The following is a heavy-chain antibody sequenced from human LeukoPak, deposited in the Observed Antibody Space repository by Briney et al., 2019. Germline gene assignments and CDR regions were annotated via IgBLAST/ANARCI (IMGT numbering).Heavy chain of an antibody. CDR3: ARGRRQWLRDAFDI. CDR1: GGSFSGYY. CDR2: INHSGST. Sequence: PSETLSLTCAVYGGSFSGYYWSWIRQPPGKGLEWIGEINHSGSTNYNPSLKSRVTISVDTSKNQFSLKLSSVTAADTAVYYCARGRRQWLRDAFDIWGQGTMVTVSS. J-gene: IGHJ3*02. D-gene: IGHD5-12*01. V-gene: IGHV4-34*01.